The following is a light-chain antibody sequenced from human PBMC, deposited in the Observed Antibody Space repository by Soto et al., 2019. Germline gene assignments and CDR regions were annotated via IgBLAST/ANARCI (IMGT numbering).Light chain of an antibody. CDR3: QQSHNLPLT. CDR2: EAS. CDR1: QDIDNY. V-gene: IGKV1-33*01. J-gene: IGKJ4*01. Sequence: DIQMTQSPSSLSASVGDRVTITCQASQDIDNYINWYQQKPGKAPKLLIYEASNLETGVPSRFSGSGSGPDFTFAISSLQPEDVATYYCQQSHNLPLTFGGGTKVQI.